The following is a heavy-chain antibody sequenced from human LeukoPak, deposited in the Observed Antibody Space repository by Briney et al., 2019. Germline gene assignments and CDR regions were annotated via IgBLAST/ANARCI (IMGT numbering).Heavy chain of an antibody. Sequence: SVKVSCKASGGTFSSYTISWVRQAPGQGLEWMGRIIPILGIANYAQKFQGRVTITADKSTSTAYMELSSLRSEDTAVYYCARGEGWNYVSWFDPWDQGTLVTVSS. CDR1: GGTFSSYT. CDR2: IIPILGIA. D-gene: IGHD1-7*01. CDR3: ARGEGWNYVSWFDP. V-gene: IGHV1-69*02. J-gene: IGHJ5*02.